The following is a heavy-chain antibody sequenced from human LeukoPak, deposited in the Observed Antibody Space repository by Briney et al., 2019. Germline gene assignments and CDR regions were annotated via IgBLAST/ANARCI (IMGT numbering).Heavy chain of an antibody. V-gene: IGHV4-34*01. CDR3: AGKSSGWHGDAFDI. CDR2: INHSGST. J-gene: IGHJ3*02. D-gene: IGHD6-19*01. Sequence: SETLSLTCAVYGGSFSGYYWSWIRQPPGKGLEWIGEINHSGSTNYNPSLKSRVTISVDTSKNQFSLKLSSVTAADTAVYYCAGKSSGWHGDAFDIWGQGTMVTVSS. CDR1: GGSFSGYY.